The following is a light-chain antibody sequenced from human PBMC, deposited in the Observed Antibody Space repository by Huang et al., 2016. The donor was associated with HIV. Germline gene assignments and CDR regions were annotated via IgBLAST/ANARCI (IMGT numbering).Light chain of an antibody. CDR1: QNIRSY. Sequence: DIQMTQSPSSLSASVGDRVTITCRGSQNIRSYLNWYQQQQGKAQILLIYATSSLQSGGPSRFSGSGSGTDFTLTISRLEPADFATYYCQQTYSTPSFGQGTKLEI. CDR3: QQTYSTPS. CDR2: ATS. V-gene: IGKV1-39*01. J-gene: IGKJ2*01.